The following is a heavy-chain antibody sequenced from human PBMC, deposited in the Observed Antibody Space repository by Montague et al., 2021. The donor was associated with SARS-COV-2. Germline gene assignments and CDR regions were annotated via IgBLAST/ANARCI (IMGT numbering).Heavy chain of an antibody. Sequence: SDTLSLTCTVSGGSISSSSYYWGWIRQPPGKGLVWIGSIYYSGSTYYNPSLKSRVTISVDTSKNQFSLKLSSVTAADTAVYYCARVGRQQLVRLSGMDVWGQGTTVTVSS. J-gene: IGHJ6*02. D-gene: IGHD6-13*01. V-gene: IGHV4-39*07. CDR3: ARVGRQQLVRLSGMDV. CDR1: GGSISSSSYY. CDR2: IYYSGST.